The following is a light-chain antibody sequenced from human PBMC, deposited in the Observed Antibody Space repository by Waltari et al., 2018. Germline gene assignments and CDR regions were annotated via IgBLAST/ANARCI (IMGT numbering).Light chain of an antibody. CDR2: GNV. CDR1: SSNIRAGYD. Sequence: QSVLTQPPSLSGAPGERVTIPCPGSSSNIRAGYDFPLYQQLPGTAPNLLLHGNVHRPSGVHDRFSGSKSGTTASLAITGLQAEDEADYYCQSYDSLSDPYVFGTGTKVSVL. CDR3: QSYDSLSDPYV. J-gene: IGLJ1*01. V-gene: IGLV1-40*01.